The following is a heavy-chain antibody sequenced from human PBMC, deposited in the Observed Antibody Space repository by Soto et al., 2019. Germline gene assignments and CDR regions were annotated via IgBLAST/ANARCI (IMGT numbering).Heavy chain of an antibody. V-gene: IGHV4-34*01. Sequence: QVQLQQWGAGLLKPSETLSLTCAVYGGSFSGYYWSWIRQPPGKGLEWIGEINHSGSTNYNPSLKSRVTISVDTSKNQFSLKLSSVIAADTAVYYCARVRSYGDYPSEIDYWGQGTLVTVSS. CDR1: GGSFSGYY. J-gene: IGHJ4*02. CDR2: INHSGST. D-gene: IGHD4-17*01. CDR3: ARVRSYGDYPSEIDY.